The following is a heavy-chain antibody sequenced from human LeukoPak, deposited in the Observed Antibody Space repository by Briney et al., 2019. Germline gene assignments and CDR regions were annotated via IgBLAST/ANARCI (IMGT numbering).Heavy chain of an antibody. CDR2: IRYDGSNK. J-gene: IGHJ6*03. D-gene: IGHD3-10*01. V-gene: IGHV3-30*02. CDR1: GFTFSSYG. Sequence: GGSLRLSCAASGFTFSSYGMHWVRQAPGKGLEWVAFIRYDGSNKYYADSVKGRFTISRDNSKNTLYLQMNSLRAEDTAVYYCAKLIPIVRGVMTYYYYMDVWGKGTTVTVSS. CDR3: AKLIPIVRGVMTYYYYMDV.